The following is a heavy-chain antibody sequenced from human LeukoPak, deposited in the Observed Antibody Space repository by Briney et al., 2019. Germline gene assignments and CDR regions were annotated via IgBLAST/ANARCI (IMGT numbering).Heavy chain of an antibody. CDR3: ARENLNYYDTTAINYFDY. J-gene: IGHJ4*02. CDR2: ARNKANSYTT. Sequence: GGSLRLSCAASGFTFSDHYMDWVRQAPGKGLEWVGRARNKANSYTTEYAASVKGRFTTSRDDSKNSLYLQMKSLKTEDTAVYHCARENLNYYDTTAINYFDYWGQGTLVTVSS. V-gene: IGHV3-72*01. D-gene: IGHD3-22*01. CDR1: GFTFSDHY.